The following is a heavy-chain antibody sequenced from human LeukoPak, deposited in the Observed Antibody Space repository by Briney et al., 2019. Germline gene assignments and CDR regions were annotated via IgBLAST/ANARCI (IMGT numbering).Heavy chain of an antibody. CDR3: ARRVVAGPTVDF. V-gene: IGHV4-39*01. Sequence: SETLSLTCTVSGGSINRPNSYWGWIRQPPGKGLEWIGSIFHDGTTYYSPSLKSRVTVSVDTSLNQFSLNLMSMTAADTAVYYCARRVVAGPTVDFWGQGKLVTVSS. J-gene: IGHJ4*02. CDR2: IFHDGTT. CDR1: GGSINRPNSY. D-gene: IGHD6-19*01.